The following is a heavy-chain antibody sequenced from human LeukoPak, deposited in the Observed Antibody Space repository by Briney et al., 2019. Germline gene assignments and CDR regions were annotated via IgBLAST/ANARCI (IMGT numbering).Heavy chain of an antibody. CDR1: GFTFSSYA. D-gene: IGHD6-13*01. Sequence: RPGRSLRLSCAASGFTFSSYAMHWVRQAPGKGLEWVSGISWNSGSIGYADSVKGRFTISRDNAKNSLYLQMNSLRAKDTALYYCAKSAAGTIYYYYYMDVWGKGTTVTVSS. J-gene: IGHJ6*03. V-gene: IGHV3-9*01. CDR2: ISWNSGSI. CDR3: AKSAAGTIYYYYYMDV.